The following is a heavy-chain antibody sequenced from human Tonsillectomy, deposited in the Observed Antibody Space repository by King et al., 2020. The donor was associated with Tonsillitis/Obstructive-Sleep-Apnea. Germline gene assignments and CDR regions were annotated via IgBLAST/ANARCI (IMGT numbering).Heavy chain of an antibody. V-gene: IGHV3-48*02. CDR1: GFTFSSHS. CDR2: ISSSGSTR. CDR3: ARDRSNDYGVYDV. Sequence: VQLVESGGGFVQPGGSLRLSCAASGFTFSSHSMNWVRQSPGKGLEWLSYISSSGSTRYYADSVRGRLTISRDNAKNTLSLQMNSLRDEDTAVYYCARDRSNDYGVYDVWGKGTTVIVSS. D-gene: IGHD4-17*01. J-gene: IGHJ6*04.